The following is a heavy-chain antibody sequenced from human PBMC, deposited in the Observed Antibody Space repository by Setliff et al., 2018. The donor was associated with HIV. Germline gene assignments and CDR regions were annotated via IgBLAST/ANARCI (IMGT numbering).Heavy chain of an antibody. D-gene: IGHD5-18*01. Sequence: ASVKVSCKTSAYTFTTYYIHWVRQAPGQGLEWMGWINPNNGGTNYAQKFQGWVTMTRDTSISTAYMQLSRLRSDDTAVYYCARDRGRGSSYGDDAFDVWGQGTLVTVSS. CDR1: AYTFTTYY. V-gene: IGHV1-2*04. CDR2: INPNNGGT. J-gene: IGHJ3*01. CDR3: ARDRGRGSSYGDDAFDV.